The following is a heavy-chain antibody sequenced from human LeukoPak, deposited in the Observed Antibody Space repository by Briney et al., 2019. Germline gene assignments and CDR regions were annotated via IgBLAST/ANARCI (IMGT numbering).Heavy chain of an antibody. J-gene: IGHJ4*02. D-gene: IGHD1-26*01. CDR2: IRDKTEAEPT. V-gene: IGHV3-15*01. CDR3: TTHTGTYYEIDY. Sequence: GGSLRLSCVASGITSNNAWMSWVRQVPGKGLEWVGRIRDKTEAEPTDYAAPVKGRFTISRDDTGTTLYLQMNSLKTEDTAVYYCTTHTGTYYEIDYWGQGTLVTVSS. CDR1: GITSNNAW.